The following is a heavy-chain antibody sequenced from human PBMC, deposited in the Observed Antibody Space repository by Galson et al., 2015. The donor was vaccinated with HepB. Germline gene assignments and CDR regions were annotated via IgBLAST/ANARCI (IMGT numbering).Heavy chain of an antibody. D-gene: IGHD3-10*01. V-gene: IGHV1-69*02. J-gene: IGHJ4*02. CDR1: GNIFNAYT. CDR3: AYGGGAYFFDY. CDR2: IIPILRMT. Sequence: SVKVSCKASGNIFNAYTLNWVRQAPGQGLEWMGRIIPILRMTNYAQKFQGRVTITADKSTSTAYMELSSLRSEDTAVYYCAYGGGAYFFDYWGQGTLVTVSS.